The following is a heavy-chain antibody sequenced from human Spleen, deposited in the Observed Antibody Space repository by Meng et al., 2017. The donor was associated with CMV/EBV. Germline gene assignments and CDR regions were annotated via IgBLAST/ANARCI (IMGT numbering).Heavy chain of an antibody. CDR3: VRDNWRYEYGLDV. CDR1: GFTFSGYS. V-gene: IGHV3-30*02. D-gene: IGHD3-3*01. Sequence: GESMKFSCAASGFTFSGYSMNWVRQAPGKGLEWVAFITFDGSNKYDADFVNGRFTISRDTSKNTLYVQMNSLRTEDTAVYYCVRDNWRYEYGLDVWGQGTTVTVSS. J-gene: IGHJ6*02. CDR2: ITFDGSNK.